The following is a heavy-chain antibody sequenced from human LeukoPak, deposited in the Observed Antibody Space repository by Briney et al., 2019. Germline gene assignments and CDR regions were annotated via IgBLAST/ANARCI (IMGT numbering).Heavy chain of an antibody. J-gene: IGHJ4*02. CDR1: GGSISSYY. V-gene: IGHV4-59*01. Sequence: SGPTLVKPSETLSLTCTVSGGSISSYYWSWIRQPPGKGLEWIGFISDSGSTNYNPSLKSRVTISLDTSKNQFSLKLSSVTAADTALYYCARMYYDILTGYYIDYWGQGTLVTVSS. D-gene: IGHD3-9*01. CDR3: ARMYYDILTGYYIDY. CDR2: ISDSGST.